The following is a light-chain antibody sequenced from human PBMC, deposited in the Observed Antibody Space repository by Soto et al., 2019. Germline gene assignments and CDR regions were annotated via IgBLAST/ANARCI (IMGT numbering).Light chain of an antibody. CDR1: QTIRTW. CDR2: KAS. V-gene: IGKV1-5*03. CDR3: LQYNSYSLLT. J-gene: IGKJ4*01. Sequence: DIQMTQSPSTLSASVGDRVTITCRASQTIRTWLAWYQQTPGKAPKLLIYKASSLESGVPSRFSGSGSGTEFTLTISSLQPDDFATYYCLQYNSYSLLTFGGGTKVEIK.